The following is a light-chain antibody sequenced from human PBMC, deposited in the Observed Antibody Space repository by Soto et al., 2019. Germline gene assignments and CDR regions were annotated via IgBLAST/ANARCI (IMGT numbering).Light chain of an antibody. CDR1: QSVSSD. J-gene: IGKJ1*01. Sequence: ELVMTQSPATLSVSPGESATLSCRASQSVSSDLAWSHQKPDQAPRLRIYGGSSRATGIQVRFSGSGSETDFTLTITRLEPEDFAMYYCQQYSSSRTFGQGTKVDIK. CDR3: QQYSSSRT. V-gene: IGKV3-20*01. CDR2: GGS.